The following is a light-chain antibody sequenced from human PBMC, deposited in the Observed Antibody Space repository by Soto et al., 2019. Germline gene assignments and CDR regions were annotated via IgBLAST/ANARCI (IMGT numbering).Light chain of an antibody. Sequence: EIVMTQSPATLSVSPGERATLSCRASQSVSNNYLAWYQQKPGQAPRLLIYGASTRATGIPARFSGSGSGTEFTLTINSLQSEDFAVYFCQQYNNRPTFGQGTKVDIK. CDR1: QSVSNN. CDR3: QQYNNRPT. CDR2: GAS. J-gene: IGKJ1*01. V-gene: IGKV3-15*01.